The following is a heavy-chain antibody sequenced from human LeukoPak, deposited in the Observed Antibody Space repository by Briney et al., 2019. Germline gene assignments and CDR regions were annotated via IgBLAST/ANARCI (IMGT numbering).Heavy chain of an antibody. D-gene: IGHD3-9*01. CDR1: GFTFSTYS. Sequence: PGGSLRLSCAASGFTFSTYSMNWVRQAPGKGLEWVSYISSGSSTIYYTDSVKGRFTISRDNAKNSLYLQMNSLRAEDTAVYYCARAPGRTYDDMLTGYFAPPRFDSWGQGILVTVSS. V-gene: IGHV3-48*01. CDR3: ARAPGRTYDDMLTGYFAPPRFDS. CDR2: ISSGSSTI. J-gene: IGHJ4*02.